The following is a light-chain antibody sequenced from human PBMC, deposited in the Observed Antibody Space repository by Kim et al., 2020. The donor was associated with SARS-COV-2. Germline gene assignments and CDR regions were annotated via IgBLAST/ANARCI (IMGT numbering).Light chain of an antibody. J-gene: IGLJ3*02. CDR2: SNN. CDR3: AAWDDSLNGPV. Sequence: ELTQPPSASGTPGQRVTISCSGSSSNIVSNTVNWYQQLPGTAPKLLIYSNNQRPSGVPDRFSGSKSGTSASLAISGLQSEDEADYYCAAWDDSLNGPVIGGGTKLTVL. CDR1: SSNIVSNT. V-gene: IGLV1-44*01.